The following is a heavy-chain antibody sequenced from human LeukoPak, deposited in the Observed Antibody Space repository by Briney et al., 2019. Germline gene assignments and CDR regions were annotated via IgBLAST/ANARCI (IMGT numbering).Heavy chain of an antibody. J-gene: IGHJ4*02. CDR2: MSFDGSNK. D-gene: IGHD3-10*02. Sequence: GGSLRLSCAASGFTFSSYAMHWVRQAPGKGLEWVAFMSFDGSNKYADSVKGRFTISRDNSKNTLCLEMNSLRTEDTAVYYCARGFCSGSYLNGHLGQGTLVTVSS. CDR1: GFTFSSYA. V-gene: IGHV3-30-3*01. CDR3: ARGFCSGSYLNGH.